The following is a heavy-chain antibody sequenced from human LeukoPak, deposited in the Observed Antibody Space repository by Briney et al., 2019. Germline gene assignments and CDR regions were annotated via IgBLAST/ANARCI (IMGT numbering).Heavy chain of an antibody. V-gene: IGHV3-23*01. CDR2: ISNNGGYT. D-gene: IGHD2-15*01. CDR1: GFTFSSSA. Sequence: GGTLRLSCAASGFTFSSSAMSWVRQAPGKGLEWVSAISNNGGYTYYADSVQGRFTISRDNSKSTLCLQMNSLRAEDTAVYYCAKQLGYCSDGSCYFPYWGQGTPVTVSS. CDR3: AKQLGYCSDGSCYFPY. J-gene: IGHJ4*02.